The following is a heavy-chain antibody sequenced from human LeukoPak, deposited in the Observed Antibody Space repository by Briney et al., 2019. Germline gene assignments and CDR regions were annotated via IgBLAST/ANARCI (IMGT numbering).Heavy chain of an antibody. D-gene: IGHD1-1*01. CDR1: GFTLSSHA. V-gene: IGHV3-64D*09. Sequence: PGGSLRLSCSASGFTLSSHAMHWVRQAPGKALEYVSAISYNGGSTYYANSVKDRFTISRDSSKNTLYLQMSSLRPEDTAVFYCVRRTGNYFDYWGQGTLVTVSS. CDR3: VRRTGNYFDY. CDR2: ISYNGGST. J-gene: IGHJ4*02.